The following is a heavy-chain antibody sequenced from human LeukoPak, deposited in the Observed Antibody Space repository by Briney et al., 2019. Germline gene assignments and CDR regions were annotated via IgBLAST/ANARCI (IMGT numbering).Heavy chain of an antibody. D-gene: IGHD3-10*01. CDR1: GGSISSYY. Sequence: SETLSLTCTVSGGSISSYYWSWIRQPPGKGLEWIGYIYYSGSTNYNPSLKSRVTISVDTSKNQFSLKLSSVTAADTAVYYCARQGSGSGTDSYYMDVWGKGTTVTVSS. J-gene: IGHJ6*03. CDR2: IYYSGST. CDR3: ARQGSGSGTDSYYMDV. V-gene: IGHV4-59*01.